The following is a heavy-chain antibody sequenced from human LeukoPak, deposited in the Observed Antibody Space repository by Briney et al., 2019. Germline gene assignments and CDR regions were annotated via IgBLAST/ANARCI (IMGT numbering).Heavy chain of an antibody. V-gene: IGHV3-21*01. CDR2: ISSSSSYI. J-gene: IGHJ4*02. CDR1: GFTFSSYS. Sequence: WGSLRLSCAASGFTFSSYSMNWVSQAPGKGLEWVSSISSSSSYIYYADSVKGRFTISRDNAKNSLYLQMNSLRAEDTAVYYCARDPVSSGWYNFDYWGQGTLVTVSS. CDR3: ARDPVSSGWYNFDY. D-gene: IGHD6-19*01.